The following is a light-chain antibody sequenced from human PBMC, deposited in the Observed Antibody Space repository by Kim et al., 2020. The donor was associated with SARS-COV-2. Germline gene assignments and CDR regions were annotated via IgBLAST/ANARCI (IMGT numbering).Light chain of an antibody. J-gene: IGKJ4*01. V-gene: IGKV3-20*01. Sequence: EIVLTQSPGTLSLSPGERATLSCRASQIFSITHLAWYQQKPGQAPRLLFYGAFSRATGIPDRFTGSGSGTDFTLTISRLEPEDCAVYYCQYFGDSRRVSFGGGTKVDIK. CDR2: GAF. CDR3: QYFGDSRRVS. CDR1: QIFSITH.